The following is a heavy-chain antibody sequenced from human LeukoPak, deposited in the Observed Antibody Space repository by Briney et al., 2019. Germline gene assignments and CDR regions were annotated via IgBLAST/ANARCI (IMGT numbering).Heavy chain of an antibody. CDR3: ARDRSVVVPAAIEWFDP. V-gene: IGHV4-4*07. D-gene: IGHD2-2*02. Sequence: SETLSLTCTVSGGSISSYYWSWIRQPAGKGLEWIGRINTSGNSNYNPSLRSRVTMSVDTSKNQFSLNLSSVTAADTAVYYCARDRSVVVPAAIEWFDPWGQGTLVTVSS. J-gene: IGHJ5*02. CDR1: GGSISSYY. CDR2: INTSGNS.